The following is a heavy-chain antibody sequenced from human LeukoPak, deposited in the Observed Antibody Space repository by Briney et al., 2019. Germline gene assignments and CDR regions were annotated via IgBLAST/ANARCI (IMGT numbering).Heavy chain of an antibody. V-gene: IGHV3-7*03. CDR1: GFTFSSYW. Sequence: GGSLRLSCAASGFTFSSYWMNWARQAPGKGLEWVASINHNGNVNYYVDSVKGRFTISRDNAKNSLYLQMSNFRAEETAVYFCARGGCLDVWGQGATVSVFS. CDR3: ARGGCLDV. J-gene: IGHJ6*02. D-gene: IGHD3-16*01. CDR2: INHNGNVN.